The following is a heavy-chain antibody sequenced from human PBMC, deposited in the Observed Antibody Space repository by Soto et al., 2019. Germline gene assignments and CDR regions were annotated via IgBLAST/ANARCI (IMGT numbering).Heavy chain of an antibody. Sequence: QGQLVESGGDAVKPGRSLRLSCVGSGFTFKNHAMHWVRLAPGQGLVWVASISYDGSNKAYGDSVQGRFTISRDNSKNTVILQMNSLRVEDTCVFHCAKEGRSYDDFWIVSIGSFDIWGRGTTVAVSS. CDR2: ISYDGSNK. CDR1: GFTFKNHA. V-gene: IGHV3-30*18. J-gene: IGHJ3*02. CDR3: AKEGRSYDDFWIVSIGSFDI. D-gene: IGHD3-3*01.